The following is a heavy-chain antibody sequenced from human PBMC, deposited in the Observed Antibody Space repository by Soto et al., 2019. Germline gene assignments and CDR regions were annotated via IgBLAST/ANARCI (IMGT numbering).Heavy chain of an antibody. CDR3: AHSRQSGYDYEWGWYFDL. Sequence: QITLKESGPTLVKPTQTLTLTCTFSGFSLSTSGVGVGWIRQPPGKALEWLALIYWNDDKRYSPSLKSRLTITKDTSKTQVVLTMTTMDPLDTATYYCAHSRQSGYDYEWGWYFDLWGRGTLVTVSS. D-gene: IGHD5-12*01. V-gene: IGHV2-5*01. CDR2: IYWNDDK. J-gene: IGHJ2*01. CDR1: GFSLSTSGVG.